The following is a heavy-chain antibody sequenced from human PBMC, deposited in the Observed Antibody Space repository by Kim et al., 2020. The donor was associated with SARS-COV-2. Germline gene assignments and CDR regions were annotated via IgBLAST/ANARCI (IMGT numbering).Heavy chain of an antibody. J-gene: IGHJ3*02. CDR2: IYYSGST. D-gene: IGHD6-13*01. CDR1: GGSVSSGSYY. Sequence: SETLSLTCTVSGGSVSSGSYYWSWIRQPPGKGLEWIGYIYYSGSTNYNPSLKSRVTISVDTSKNQFSLKLSSVTAADTAVYYCARGSSRGYSSSPDAFDIWGQGTMVTVSS. V-gene: IGHV4-61*01. CDR3: ARGSSRGYSSSPDAFDI.